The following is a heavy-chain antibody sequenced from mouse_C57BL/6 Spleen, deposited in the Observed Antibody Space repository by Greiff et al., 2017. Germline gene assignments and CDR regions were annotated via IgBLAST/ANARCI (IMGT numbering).Heavy chain of an antibody. J-gene: IGHJ4*01. CDR3: ARRRDYYYGSKDAMDY. V-gene: IGHV1-9*01. CDR1: GYTFTGYW. Sequence: QVQLKQSGAELMKPGASVKLSCKATGYTFTGYWIEWVKQRPGHGLEWIGEILPGSGSTNYNEKFKGKATFTADTSSNTAYMQLSSLTTEDSAIYYCARRRDYYYGSKDAMDYWGQGTSVTVSS. CDR2: ILPGSGST. D-gene: IGHD1-1*01.